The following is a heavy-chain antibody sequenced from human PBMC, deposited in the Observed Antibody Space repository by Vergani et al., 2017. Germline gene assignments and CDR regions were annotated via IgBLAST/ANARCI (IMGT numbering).Heavy chain of an antibody. CDR1: GAYIRSSNYY. Sequence: QLQLQESGPGLVKPSATLSLTCSVSGAYIRSSNYYWGWIRQPPGKGLEWIASIYYSGSTYYNPSLKSRVTISVDTSKNQFSLKLSSVTAADTAVYFCARHSTVEWLVKLGWIAPWGQGILVTVSS. D-gene: IGHD6-19*01. CDR3: ARHSTVEWLVKLGWIAP. V-gene: IGHV4-39*01. CDR2: IYYSGST. J-gene: IGHJ5*02.